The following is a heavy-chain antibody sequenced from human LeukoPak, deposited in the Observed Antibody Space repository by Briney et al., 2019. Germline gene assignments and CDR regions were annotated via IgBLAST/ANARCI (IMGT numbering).Heavy chain of an antibody. CDR2: LYSGGDT. CDR1: GFSVFEGY. Sequence: GGSLGLSGAASGFSVFEGYMSRGPRAPGKGLEGVSILYSGGDTYYSASVRGRFTISRDNSKNTLYLQMNTLSAADTAVYFCARGENYYFHTDVWGKGATVTVSS. D-gene: IGHD2/OR15-2a*01. V-gene: IGHV3-66*02. J-gene: IGHJ6*03. CDR3: ARGENYYFHTDV.